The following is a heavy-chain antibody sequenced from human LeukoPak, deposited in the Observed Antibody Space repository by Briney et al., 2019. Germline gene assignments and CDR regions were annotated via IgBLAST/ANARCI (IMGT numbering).Heavy chain of an antibody. V-gene: IGHV1-18*04. CDR2: ISAYNGNT. CDR1: GYTFTGYY. Sequence: GASVKVSCKASGYTFTGYYMHWVRQAPGQGLEWMGWISAYNGNTNYAQKLQGRVTMTTDTSTSTAYMELRSLRSDDTAVYYCARVAWELKYYYGMDVWGQGTTVTVSS. D-gene: IGHD1-26*01. J-gene: IGHJ6*02. CDR3: ARVAWELKYYYGMDV.